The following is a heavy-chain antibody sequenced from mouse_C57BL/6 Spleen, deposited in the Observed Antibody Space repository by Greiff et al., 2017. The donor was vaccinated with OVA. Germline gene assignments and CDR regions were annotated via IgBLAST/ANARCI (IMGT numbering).Heavy chain of an antibody. J-gene: IGHJ1*03. CDR2: IDPSDSET. D-gene: IGHD2-2*01. Sequence: VKLQESGAELVRPGSSVKLSCKASGYTFTSYWMHWVKQRPIQGLEWIGNIDPSDSETHYNQKFKDKATLTVDKSSSTAYMQLSSLTSEDSAVYYCARRGVRGYFDVWGTGTTVTVSS. CDR3: ARRGVRGYFDV. V-gene: IGHV1-52*01. CDR1: GYTFTSYW.